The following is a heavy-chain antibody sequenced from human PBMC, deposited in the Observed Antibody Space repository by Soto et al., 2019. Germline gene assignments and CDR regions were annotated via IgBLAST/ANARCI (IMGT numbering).Heavy chain of an antibody. CDR1: GFTFSDYY. CDR2: ISSSSSYT. CDR3: ARDGLLRYFDWLPTYYYGMDV. D-gene: IGHD3-9*01. J-gene: IGHJ6*02. Sequence: GGSLRLSCAASGFTFSDYYMSWIRQAPGKGLEWVSYISSSSSYTNYADSVKGRFTISRDNAKNSLYLQMNSLRAEDTAVYYCARDGLLRYFDWLPTYYYGMDVWGQGTTVTVSS. V-gene: IGHV3-11*06.